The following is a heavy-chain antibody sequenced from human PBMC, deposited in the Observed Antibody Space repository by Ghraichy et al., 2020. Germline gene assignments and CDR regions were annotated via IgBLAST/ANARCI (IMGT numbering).Heavy chain of an antibody. CDR2: INEDGSTT. CDR3: VRALNDYNGNDY. V-gene: IGHV3-74*01. CDR1: GFTFSAYW. J-gene: IGHJ4*02. D-gene: IGHD5-24*01. Sequence: GGSLRLSCAASGFTFSAYWMHWVRQAPGKGLVWVSRINEDGSTTTHADSVKGRFTISRDNAQNTVVLQMNSLRVEDTALYFCVRALNDYNGNDYWGQGTLVTVSS.